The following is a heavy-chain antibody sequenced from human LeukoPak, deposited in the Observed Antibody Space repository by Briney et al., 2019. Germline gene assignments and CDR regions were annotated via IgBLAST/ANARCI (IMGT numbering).Heavy chain of an antibody. CDR1: GFTFSSYG. CDR2: IWYDGSNK. J-gene: IGHJ4*02. CDR3: ARDPSSSWYGTFDY. V-gene: IGHV3-33*01. D-gene: IGHD6-13*01. Sequence: PGGSLRLSSAASGFTFSSYGMHWVRQAPGKGLEWVAVIWYDGSNKYYADSVKGRFTISRDNSKNTLYLQMNSLRAEDTAVYYCARDPSSSWYGTFDYWGQGTLVTVSS.